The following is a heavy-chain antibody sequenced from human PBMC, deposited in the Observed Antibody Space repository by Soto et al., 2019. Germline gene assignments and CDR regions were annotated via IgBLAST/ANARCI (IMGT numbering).Heavy chain of an antibody. CDR2: IYYSGST. V-gene: IGHV4-31*03. D-gene: IGHD3-3*01. Sequence: SETLSLTCTVSVCSISIFCYYWSWIRHHPGKGLEWIVYIYYSGSTYYNPSLKSRVTISVDTSKNQFSLKLSSVTAADTAVYYCASRKYDFWSGFYLDYWGQGTLVTVSS. J-gene: IGHJ4*02. CDR1: VCSISIFCYY. CDR3: ASRKYDFWSGFYLDY.